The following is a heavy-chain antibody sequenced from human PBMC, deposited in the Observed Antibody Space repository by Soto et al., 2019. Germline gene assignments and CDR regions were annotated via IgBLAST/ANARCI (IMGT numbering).Heavy chain of an antibody. V-gene: IGHV3-30-3*01. CDR1: GFTFSSYA. D-gene: IGHD3-10*01. J-gene: IGHJ5*02. Sequence: QVQLVESGGGVVQPGRSLRLSCAASGFTFSSYAMHWVRQAPGKGLEWVAVISYDGSNKYYADSVKGRFTISRDNSKNTLYLQMNSLRAEDTAVYCCARDSRRFGEYNWFDPWGQGTLVTVSS. CDR3: ARDSRRFGEYNWFDP. CDR2: ISYDGSNK.